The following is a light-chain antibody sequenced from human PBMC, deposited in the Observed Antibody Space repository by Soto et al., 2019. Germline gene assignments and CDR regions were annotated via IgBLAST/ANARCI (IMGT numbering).Light chain of an antibody. V-gene: IGLV1-36*01. CDR2: YDD. J-gene: IGLJ2*01. Sequence: QSVLTQPASVSDAHRQRVTISCSGSSSNIGNHAVDWYPQHPGQAPKLLIYYDDLLPSGVSDRLSGSKAGTSASLAISGLKSGDEGDYFCAAWDESLNGVVFGGGTKLTVL. CDR1: SSNIGNHA. CDR3: AAWDESLNGVV.